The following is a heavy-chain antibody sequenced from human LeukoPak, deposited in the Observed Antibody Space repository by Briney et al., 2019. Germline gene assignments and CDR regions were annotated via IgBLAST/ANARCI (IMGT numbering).Heavy chain of an antibody. Sequence: GGSLRLSCVASGVSFRTYAMSWVRQAPGKGPDWVSSIRGNGDTFYADSVKGRSTLSRDDSTNTVFLQLNNLRVEDTAIYYCAKANWVSNADAVWWGQGTQVTVSP. J-gene: IGHJ4*02. CDR3: AKANWVSNADAVW. D-gene: IGHD7-27*01. CDR1: GVSFRTYA. V-gene: IGHV3-23*01. CDR2: IRGNGDT.